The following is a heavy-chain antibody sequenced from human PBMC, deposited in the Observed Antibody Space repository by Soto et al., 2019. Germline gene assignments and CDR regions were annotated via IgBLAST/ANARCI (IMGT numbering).Heavy chain of an antibody. CDR1: GGSISSYY. D-gene: IGHD3-3*01. CDR2: IYYSGST. Sequence: QVQLQESGPGLVKPSETLSLTCTVSGGSISSYYWSWIRQPPGKGLEWIGYIYYSGSTNYNPSLKRRVTISVDTSKNQFSLKLSSVTAADTAVYYCARQTIDHFYGMDVWGQGTTVTVSS. CDR3: ARQTIDHFYGMDV. V-gene: IGHV4-59*08. J-gene: IGHJ6*02.